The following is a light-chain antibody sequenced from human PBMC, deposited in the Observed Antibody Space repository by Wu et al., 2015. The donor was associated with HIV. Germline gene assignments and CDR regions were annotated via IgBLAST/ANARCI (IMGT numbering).Light chain of an antibody. Sequence: EIVLTQSPATLSLSPGERATLSCRASQSVSSYLAWYQQKPGQAPRLLIHGASSRATGIPARFSGTGSGTDFTLTISSLEPDDFAVYYCQQRNIWPLTFGQGTRLEIK. V-gene: IGKV3-11*01. CDR3: QQRNIWPLT. CDR2: GAS. J-gene: IGKJ5*01. CDR1: QSVSSY.